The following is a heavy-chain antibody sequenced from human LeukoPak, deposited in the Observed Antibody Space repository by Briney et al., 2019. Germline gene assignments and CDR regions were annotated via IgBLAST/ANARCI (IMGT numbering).Heavy chain of an antibody. CDR1: GFTFSDYY. CDR2: ISSSGSTT. J-gene: IGHJ5*02. D-gene: IGHD6-19*01. Sequence: PGGSLRLSCAASGFTFSDYYMGWIRQAPGKGLEWVSYISSSGSTTYYADSVKGRFTISRDNSKNTLYLQMNSLRAEDTAVYYCAKDPYGSVAGTSGLWWFDPWGQGTLVTVSS. V-gene: IGHV3-11*04. CDR3: AKDPYGSVAGTSGLWWFDP.